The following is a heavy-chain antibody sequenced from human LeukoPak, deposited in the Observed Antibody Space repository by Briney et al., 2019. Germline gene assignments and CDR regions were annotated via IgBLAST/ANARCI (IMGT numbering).Heavy chain of an antibody. Sequence: GASVKVSCKASGYTFTSYDINWVRQATGQGLEWMGWMNPNSGNTDYAQKFQGRVTMTRATSINTAYMELSSLTSDDTAGYYCARGALFYYGTNGLFWLDPWGPGTLVTVSS. CDR2: MNPNSGNT. CDR1: GYTFTSYD. J-gene: IGHJ5*02. D-gene: IGHD2-8*01. CDR3: ARGALFYYGTNGLFWLDP. V-gene: IGHV1-8*01.